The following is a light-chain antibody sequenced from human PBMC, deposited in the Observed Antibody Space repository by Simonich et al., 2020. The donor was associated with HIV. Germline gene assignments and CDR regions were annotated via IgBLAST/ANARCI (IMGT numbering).Light chain of an antibody. Sequence: EIVLTQSPGTLSLSPGERATLSCRASQSVSSNYLAWYQQKPGQAPRLLIYGASSRATGIPDRFSGSGSGTDFTLTINRLEPEDFAVYYCQQYERSPTWTFGQGTKVEIK. CDR1: QSVSSNY. CDR3: QQYERSPTWT. CDR2: GAS. J-gene: IGKJ1*01. V-gene: IGKV3-20*01.